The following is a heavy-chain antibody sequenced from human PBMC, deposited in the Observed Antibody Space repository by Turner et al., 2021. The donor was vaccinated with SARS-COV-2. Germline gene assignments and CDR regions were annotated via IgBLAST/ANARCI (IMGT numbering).Heavy chain of an antibody. D-gene: IGHD5-18*01. CDR3: ARGGGYSYGALDY. CDR1: GGSFSGYY. Sequence: QVQLRQWGAGLFKPSETLSLTCAVYGGSFSGYYWSWIRQPPGKGLEWIGEINHSGSTNYNPSLKSRVTISVDTSKNQFSLKLSSVTAADTAVYYCARGGGYSYGALDYWGQGTLVTVSS. J-gene: IGHJ4*02. CDR2: INHSGST. V-gene: IGHV4-34*01.